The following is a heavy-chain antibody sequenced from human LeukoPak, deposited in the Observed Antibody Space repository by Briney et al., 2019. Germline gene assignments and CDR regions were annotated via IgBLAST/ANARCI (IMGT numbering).Heavy chain of an antibody. CDR1: GYTFTTYY. J-gene: IGHJ4*02. Sequence: GASVKVSCKASGYTFTTYYMHWLRQVPGQGLEWMGVLNPSGGSASYAQKFQGRVTMTRDTSTSTVYMELSSLRSEDSAIYYCARGDIDYWGQGTLVTVSS. V-gene: IGHV1-46*01. CDR3: ARGDIDY. D-gene: IGHD2-15*01. CDR2: LNPSGGSA.